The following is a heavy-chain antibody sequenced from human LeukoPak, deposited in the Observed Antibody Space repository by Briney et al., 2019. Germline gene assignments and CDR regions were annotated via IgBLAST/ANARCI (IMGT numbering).Heavy chain of an antibody. CDR3: ARETWGFGAFDM. D-gene: IGHD7-27*01. V-gene: IGHV4-38-2*02. CDR2: IHHSGST. Sequence: SETLSLTCTVSGYSISSAFYWGWIRQPPGRGLEWIGNIHHSGSTLYNPSLKSRVTISLDTSKNQFSLKVTSVTAADTALYYCARETWGFGAFDMWGQGTMVTVSS. J-gene: IGHJ3*02. CDR1: GYSISSAFY.